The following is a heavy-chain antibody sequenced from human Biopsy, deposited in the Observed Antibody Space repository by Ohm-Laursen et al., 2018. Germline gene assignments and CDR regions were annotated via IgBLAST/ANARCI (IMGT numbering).Heavy chain of an antibody. CDR1: GYPVTNDYY. J-gene: IGHJ6*02. Sequence: SDTLSLTCPVSGYPVTNDYYWGWIRQPPGKGLEWIGNIYYDGITYYNPSLKSRVAMLVDTSKNHFSLRLTSVTAADTAVYYCARVAGGYAYYYGMDVWGQGTTVAVSS. CDR3: ARVAGGYAYYYGMDV. CDR2: IYYDGIT. D-gene: IGHD5-12*01. V-gene: IGHV4-38-2*02.